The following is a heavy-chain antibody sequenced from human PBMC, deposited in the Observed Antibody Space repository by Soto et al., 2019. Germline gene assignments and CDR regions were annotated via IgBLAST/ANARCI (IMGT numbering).Heavy chain of an antibody. CDR1: GYTLTELS. D-gene: IGHD6-19*01. V-gene: IGHV1-24*01. CDR2: FDPEDGET. J-gene: IGHJ4*02. Sequence: ASVKVSCKVSGYTLTELSMHWVRQAPGKGLEWMGGFDPEDGETIYAQKFQGRVTMTEDTSTDTAYMELSSLISEDTAVYYCATAVAVAGILDYWGQGTLVTVSS. CDR3: ATAVAVAGILDY.